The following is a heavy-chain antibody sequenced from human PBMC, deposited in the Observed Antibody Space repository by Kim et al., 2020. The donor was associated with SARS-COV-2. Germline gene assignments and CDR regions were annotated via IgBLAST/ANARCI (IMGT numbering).Heavy chain of an antibody. CDR1: GVSITRHNW. Sequence: SETLSLTCAVSGVSITRHNWSWVRQTPGNVLEWIGEVFYTGSANYNPSLKSRFTMSVDTSKKQVSLRLTSVTAADTALYYCARNAAGAYYFDYWGQGTLVTV. CDR3: ARNAAGAYYFDY. J-gene: IGHJ4*02. D-gene: IGHD6-13*01. CDR2: VFYTGSA. V-gene: IGHV4-4*02.